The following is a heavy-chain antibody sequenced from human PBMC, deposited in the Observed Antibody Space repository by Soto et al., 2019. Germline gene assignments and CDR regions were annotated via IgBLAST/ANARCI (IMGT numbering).Heavy chain of an antibody. V-gene: IGHV3-23*01. CDR3: AKVTXRAAAGRYEYYKYGMDV. Sequence: PGGSLRLSCAASGFAFSTYAMAWVRQAPGKGLEWVSVISGSGGSSYYAASVKGRFTISRDNSKNTLYLQMNGLRAEDTALYYCAKVTXRAAAGRYEYYKYGMDVWGQGTTVTVSS. D-gene: IGHD6-13*01. CDR1: GFAFSTYA. CDR2: ISGSGGSS. J-gene: IGHJ6*02.